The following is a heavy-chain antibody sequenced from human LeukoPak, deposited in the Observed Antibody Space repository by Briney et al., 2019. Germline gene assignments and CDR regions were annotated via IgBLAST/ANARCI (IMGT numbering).Heavy chain of an antibody. CDR2: IYYNGNT. V-gene: IGHV4-39*01. J-gene: IGHJ4*02. D-gene: IGHD5-18*01. Sequence: SETLSLTCTVSGVSVSSSDYYWGWIRQPPGKGLEWIGNIYYNGNTYYNPSLKSRVTISVDASKNQFSLKLSSVTAADTAVYFCAKTYRARGYTYGYFDYWGQGTLVTVSS. CDR3: AKTYRARGYTYGYFDY. CDR1: GVSVSSSDYY.